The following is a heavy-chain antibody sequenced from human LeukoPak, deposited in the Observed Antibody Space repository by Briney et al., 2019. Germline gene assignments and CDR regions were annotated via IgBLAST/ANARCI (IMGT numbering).Heavy chain of an antibody. Sequence: GGSLRLSCAASGFIFSSYAMHWVRQAPGKGLEWVAVISYDGSNKYYADSVKGRFTISRDNSKNTLYLQMNSLRAEDTAVYYCARALLRDLLWFGGAFDYWGQGTLVTVSS. V-gene: IGHV3-30*04. CDR3: ARALLRDLLWFGGAFDY. CDR2: ISYDGSNK. CDR1: GFIFSSYA. J-gene: IGHJ4*02. D-gene: IGHD3-10*01.